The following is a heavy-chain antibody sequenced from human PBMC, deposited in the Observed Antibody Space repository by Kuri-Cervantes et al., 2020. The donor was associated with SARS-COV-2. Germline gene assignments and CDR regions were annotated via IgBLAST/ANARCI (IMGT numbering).Heavy chain of an antibody. V-gene: IGHV3-23*01. CDR2: ITGSGDTT. Sequence: GESLKISCAASGFTFGDYAMSWVRQAPGKGLKWVSTITGSGDTTYYADSVKGRFTISRDNSKNTLYLHMYSLRGEDTALYYCAKAYDFWSGYGYYFDYWGQGTLVTVSS. J-gene: IGHJ4*02. D-gene: IGHD3-3*01. CDR3: AKAYDFWSGYGYYFDY. CDR1: GFTFGDYA.